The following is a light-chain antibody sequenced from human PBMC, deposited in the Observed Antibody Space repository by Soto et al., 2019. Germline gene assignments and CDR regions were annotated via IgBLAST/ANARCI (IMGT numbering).Light chain of an antibody. CDR2: DAS. CDR1: QSVGRH. CDR3: QQRNNWPPAT. J-gene: IGKJ4*01. V-gene: IGKV3-11*01. Sequence: EIVLTQSPATLSLSPGERATLSCRASQSVGRHLAWYQQKPGQAPRLLIYDASNRATGVPARFSGSGSGTDFPLSHSRLEPENFGVYYCQQRNNWPPATFGGGTKVEIK.